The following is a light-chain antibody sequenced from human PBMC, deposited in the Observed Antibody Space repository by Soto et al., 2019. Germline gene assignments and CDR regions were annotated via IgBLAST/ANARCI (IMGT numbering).Light chain of an antibody. V-gene: IGKV3-15*01. CDR3: QQYNDWPLT. CDR2: GAS. Sequence: ETVMTQSPATLSASPGESATLSCGASQSVGTNLGWYQQKPGQAPRLLIYGASTRATGVAARFSGTWSGTEFTLTISSLHSEEFAVYYCQQYNDWPLTFGGGTEVEIK. CDR1: QSVGTN. J-gene: IGKJ4*01.